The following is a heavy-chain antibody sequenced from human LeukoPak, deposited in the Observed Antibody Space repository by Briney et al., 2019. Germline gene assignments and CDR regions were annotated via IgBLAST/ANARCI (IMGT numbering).Heavy chain of an antibody. V-gene: IGHV1-58*01. CDR2: IVVGSGNT. Sequence: ASVKVSCKASGFTFTSSAVQWVREARGQRLEWIGWIVVGSGNTNYAQKFQERVTITRDMSTSLVYMELSSLRSEDTAVYYCAAEAAYYYDSRDAFDVWGQGTMVTVSS. CDR3: AAEAAYYYDSRDAFDV. D-gene: IGHD3-22*01. J-gene: IGHJ3*01. CDR1: GFTFTSSA.